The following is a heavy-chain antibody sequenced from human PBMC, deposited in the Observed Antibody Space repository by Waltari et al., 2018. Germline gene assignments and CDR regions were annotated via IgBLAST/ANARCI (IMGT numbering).Heavy chain of an antibody. CDR2: ISGSGGST. D-gene: IGHD3-3*01. V-gene: IGHV3-23*01. CDR1: GFTFSSYA. CDR3: ASPPVGFWSGYSKIWGNYYYYGMDV. Sequence: EVQLLESGGGLVQPGGSLRLSCAASGFTFSSYAMSWVRQAPGKGLEWVSAISGSGGSTYYADSVKGRFTISRDNSKNTLYLQMNSLRAEDTAVYYCASPPVGFWSGYSKIWGNYYYYGMDVWGQGTTVTVSS. J-gene: IGHJ6*02.